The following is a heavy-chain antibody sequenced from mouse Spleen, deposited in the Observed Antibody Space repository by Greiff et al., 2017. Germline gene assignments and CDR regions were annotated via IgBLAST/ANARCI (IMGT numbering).Heavy chain of an antibody. V-gene: IGHV5-9-2*01. CDR1: GFTFSSYG. J-gene: IGHJ3*01. D-gene: IGHD4-1*01. CDR2: ISGGGSYT. CDR3: ARWRLGRGFAY. Sequence: EVKLQESGGGLVKPGGSLKLSCAASGFTFSSYGMSWVRQTPEKRLEWVATISGGGSYTYYPDSVKGRFTISRDNARNTLYLQMSSLRSEDTAMYYCARWRLGRGFAYWGQGTLVTVSA.